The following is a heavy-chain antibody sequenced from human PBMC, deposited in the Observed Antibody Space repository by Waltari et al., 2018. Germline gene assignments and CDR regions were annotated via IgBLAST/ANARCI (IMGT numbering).Heavy chain of an antibody. D-gene: IGHD2-2*01. V-gene: IGHV4-39*01. CDR3: XXMRYXTGTSCYDDXXEYYFDY. J-gene: IGHJ4*02. Sequence: QLQESGPGLVKPSETLXLTCTVSGGSISSSSXYWGXIRQPPGKGLEWIGSAYYMGRTYYNPALKSXVTISVDSSKNEXSLXLSSVXAXDTAVYFXXXMRYXTGTSCYDDXXEYYFDYXGQGTLVTVXS. CDR2: AYYMGRT. CDR1: GGSISSSSXY.